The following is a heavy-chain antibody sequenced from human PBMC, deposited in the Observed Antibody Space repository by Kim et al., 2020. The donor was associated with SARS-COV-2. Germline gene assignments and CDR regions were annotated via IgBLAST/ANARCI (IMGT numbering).Heavy chain of an antibody. CDR3: AKVSWGSSGYLSY. D-gene: IGHD3-22*01. V-gene: IGHV3-23*01. J-gene: IGHJ4*02. Sequence: ADSVKGLFTISRDNSKTTLYRQMNSLRAEDTAVYYCAKVSWGSSGYLSYWGQGTLVTVSS.